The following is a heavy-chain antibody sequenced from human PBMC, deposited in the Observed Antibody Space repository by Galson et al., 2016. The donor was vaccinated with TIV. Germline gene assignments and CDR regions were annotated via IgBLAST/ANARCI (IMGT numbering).Heavy chain of an antibody. J-gene: IGHJ4*02. V-gene: IGHV3-23*01. CDR1: GFRFNSFGTYG. Sequence: SLRLSCAASGFRFNSFGTYGMNWVRQAPGKGLGWVSGISASGDDTYYADSVRGRFTVSRDNSENTLYLQMDSLRAEDTAVYYCAKVRLLDGDCRDYWGQGTLVIVSS. D-gene: IGHD2-21*01. CDR2: ISASGDDT. CDR3: AKVRLLDGDCRDY.